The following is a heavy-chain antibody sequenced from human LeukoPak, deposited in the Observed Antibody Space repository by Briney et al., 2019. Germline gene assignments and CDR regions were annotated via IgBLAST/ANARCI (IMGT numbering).Heavy chain of an antibody. V-gene: IGHV4-59*01. CDR2: IYYSGST. Sequence: PSETLSLTCTVSGGSISSYYWSWIRQPPGKGLEWIGYIYYSGSTNCNPSLKSRVTISVDTSKNQFSLKLSSVTAADTAVYYCARGPWYWSFDIWGQGTMVTVSS. D-gene: IGHD2-8*02. CDR3: ARGPWYWSFDI. CDR1: GGSISSYY. J-gene: IGHJ3*02.